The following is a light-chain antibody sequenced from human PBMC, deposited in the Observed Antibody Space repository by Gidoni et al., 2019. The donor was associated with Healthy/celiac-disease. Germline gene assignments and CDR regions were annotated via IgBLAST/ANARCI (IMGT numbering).Light chain of an antibody. CDR2: GAS. V-gene: IGKV3-20*01. CDR1: QSVSRSY. CDR3: QQYGSALWT. J-gene: IGKJ1*01. Sequence: VLTQSPGTLSLSPGERATLSFRASQSVSRSYLAWYQQKPGQAPRLLIYGASSRATGIPDRFSGSGSGTEFTLTISRLEPEDFAVYYCQQYGSALWTFXQXTKVEIK.